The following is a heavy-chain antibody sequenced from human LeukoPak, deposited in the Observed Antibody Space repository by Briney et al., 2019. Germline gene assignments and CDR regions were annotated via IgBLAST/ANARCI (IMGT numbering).Heavy chain of an antibody. J-gene: IGHJ3*02. CDR3: AKVKGEVIGAFDI. CDR2: ISYDGNNR. D-gene: IGHD3-16*01. CDR1: RFTFSSYG. Sequence: GGSLRLSCAASRFTFSSYGMHWVRQAPGKGLEWVAIISYDGNNRYYADSVKGRFTISRYNSKNTLYLQMNSLRAEDTAVYYCAKVKGEVIGAFDIWGQGTMVTVSS. V-gene: IGHV3-30*18.